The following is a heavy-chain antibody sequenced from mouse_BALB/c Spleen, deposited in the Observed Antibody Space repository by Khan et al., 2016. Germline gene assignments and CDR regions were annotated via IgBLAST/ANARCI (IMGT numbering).Heavy chain of an antibody. D-gene: IGHD2-12*01. J-gene: IGHJ4*01. Sequence: EVQLQESGPSLVKPSQTLSLTCSVTGDSITSGYWNWIRKFPGNKLEYMGYISYSGGTYNNPSLKSRISITRDTSKNQYYLQLNSVTTEDTGTYYCARYAGNSYVRGMDYWGQGLSVTVSS. CDR3: ARYAGNSYVRGMDY. V-gene: IGHV3-8*02. CDR2: ISYSGGT. CDR1: GDSITSGY.